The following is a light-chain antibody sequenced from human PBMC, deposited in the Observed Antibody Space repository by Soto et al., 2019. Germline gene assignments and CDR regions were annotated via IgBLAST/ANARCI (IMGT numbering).Light chain of an antibody. CDR2: AAS. J-gene: IGKJ4*01. CDR1: QDISSW. Sequence: DIQMTQSPSSVSASVGDRVTITCRASQDISSWLAWYQQKAGTAPKLLIYAASSLQSGVPSRFSGSGSGTDFTLTISSLQPEDFATYYCQQANSFPLTFGGGTKVEIK. CDR3: QQANSFPLT. V-gene: IGKV1-12*01.